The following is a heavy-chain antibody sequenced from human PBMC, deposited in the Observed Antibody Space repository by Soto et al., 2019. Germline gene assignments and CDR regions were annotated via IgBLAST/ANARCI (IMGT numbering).Heavy chain of an antibody. CDR3: ALPSCGGDCYSPFDY. Sequence: ELQLLESGGGFVQPGGSLRLSCTASGFGLSTYAISWVRQAPGKGLEWVSVISANSGNTDYADSVKGRFTISRDKSENTVFLQMNRLRAEDTAVYYCALPSCGGDCYSPFDYWGQGTLVTFSS. CDR2: ISANSGNT. CDR1: GFGLSTYA. D-gene: IGHD2-21*02. J-gene: IGHJ4*02. V-gene: IGHV3-23*01.